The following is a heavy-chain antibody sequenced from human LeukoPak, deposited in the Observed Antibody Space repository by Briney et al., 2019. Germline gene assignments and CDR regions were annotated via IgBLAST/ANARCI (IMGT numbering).Heavy chain of an antibody. CDR2: ISTYSGNT. CDR1: GYTFTNYR. V-gene: IGHV1-18*04. D-gene: IGHD2-2*01. CDR3: ARGYCRSTSCHEPPLYGMDV. J-gene: IGHJ6*02. Sequence: ASIKVSCKASGYTFTNYRFSWVRQAPGQGLEWMGWISTYSGNTNYAQQLQGRVTMTTDTSTSTVYMELRSLRSDDTAVYYCARGYCRSTSCHEPPLYGMDVWGQGTTVIVS.